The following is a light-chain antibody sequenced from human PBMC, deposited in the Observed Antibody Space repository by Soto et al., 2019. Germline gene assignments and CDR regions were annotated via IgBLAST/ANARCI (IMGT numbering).Light chain of an antibody. CDR2: AAS. Sequence: EIVMTQSPATLSLSPGERANLLCRASQSISTNLAWYQQKPGQAPSVLIYAASTSANGTPARFSGSGSGTEFSLTISSMQSEDFGVYDCQQYKQWPQLTFGGGTKVDIK. CDR1: QSISTN. J-gene: IGKJ4*01. V-gene: IGKV3-15*01. CDR3: QQYKQWPQLT.